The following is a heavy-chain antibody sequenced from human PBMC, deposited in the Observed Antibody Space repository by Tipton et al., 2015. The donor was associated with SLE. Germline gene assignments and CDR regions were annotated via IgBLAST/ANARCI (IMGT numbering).Heavy chain of an antibody. CDR2: VGYGGGT. CDR3: ARGMLTWRGAIVGVDV. D-gene: IGHD2-8*01. V-gene: IGHV4-31*11. J-gene: IGHJ6*02. CDR1: GDSITSGGYD. Sequence: TLSLTCAVSGDSITSGGYDWSWIRQHPGKGLEWIGYVGYGGGTNYNPSLKSRVTISVDTAKNQFSLKLTSVTAADTAVYYCARGMLTWRGAIVGVDVWGQGTTVNVSS.